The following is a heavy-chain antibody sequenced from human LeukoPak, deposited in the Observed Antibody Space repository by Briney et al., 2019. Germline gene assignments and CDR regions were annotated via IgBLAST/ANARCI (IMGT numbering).Heavy chain of an antibody. Sequence: GGSLRLSCTASGFTFSTYTMNWVRQAPGKGLEWVSSISSSSYYIYYADSVKGRFTISRDNAKNSLFLQMNSLRAEDAAIYYCATIGDRRTGELYRIDYWGQGTLVTVSS. J-gene: IGHJ4*02. CDR2: ISSSSYYI. CDR3: ATIGDRRTGELYRIDY. V-gene: IGHV3-21*01. CDR1: GFTFSTYT. D-gene: IGHD7-27*01.